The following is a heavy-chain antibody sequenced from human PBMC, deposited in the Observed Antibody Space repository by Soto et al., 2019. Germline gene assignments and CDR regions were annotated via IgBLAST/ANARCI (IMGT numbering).Heavy chain of an antibody. V-gene: IGHV3-48*02. CDR2: ISSSSSTI. CDR3: ARDMDLLEPDYGMDV. CDR1: GFTFSSYG. D-gene: IGHD1-1*01. Sequence: GGSLRLSCAASGFTFSSYGMNWVRQAPGKGLEWVSYISSSSSTIYYADSVKGRFTISRDNAKNSLYLQMNSLRDEDTAVYYCARDMDLLEPDYGMDVWGQATTLTGSS. J-gene: IGHJ6*02.